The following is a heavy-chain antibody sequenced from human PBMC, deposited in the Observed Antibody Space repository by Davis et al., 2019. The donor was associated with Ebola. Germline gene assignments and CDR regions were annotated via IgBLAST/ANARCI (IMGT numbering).Heavy chain of an antibody. CDR1: GFSFDKSW. Sequence: GESLKISCVVSGFSFDKSWMTWVRQAPGKGLEWVSYISSSSRTIYYADSVKGRFTISRDNAKNSLYLQMNSLRAEDTAVYYCARDGLLFGVVTIYGMDVWGQGTTVTVSS. J-gene: IGHJ6*02. D-gene: IGHD3-3*01. CDR3: ARDGLLFGVVTIYGMDV. CDR2: ISSSSRTI. V-gene: IGHV3-48*01.